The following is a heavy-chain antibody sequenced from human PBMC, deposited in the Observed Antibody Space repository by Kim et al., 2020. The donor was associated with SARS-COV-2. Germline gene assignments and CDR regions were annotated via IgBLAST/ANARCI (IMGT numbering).Heavy chain of an antibody. CDR2: INPNSGGT. D-gene: IGHD2-15*01. CDR3: ARDGGYCSGGSCYSYGVDY. Sequence: ASVKVSCKASGYTFTGYYMYWVRQAPGQGLEWMGRINPNSGGTNYAQKFQGRVTMTRDTSISTAYMELSRLRSDDTAVYYCARDGGYCSGGSCYSYGVDYWGQGTLVTVSS. V-gene: IGHV1-2*06. CDR1: GYTFTGYY. J-gene: IGHJ4*02.